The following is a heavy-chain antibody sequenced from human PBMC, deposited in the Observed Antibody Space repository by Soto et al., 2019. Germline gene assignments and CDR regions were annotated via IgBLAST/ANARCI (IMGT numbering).Heavy chain of an antibody. J-gene: IGHJ4*02. CDR3: AKGSWISSWVWDNIVF. Sequence: LRLSCAASGFTFSSYAMSWVRQAPGKGLEWVSAISGSGGSTYYADSVKGRFTISRDNSKNTLYLQMNSLRAEDTAVYYCAKGSWISSWVWDNIVFWGQGTLVTVSS. V-gene: IGHV3-23*01. CDR2: ISGSGGST. CDR1: GFTFSSYA. D-gene: IGHD6-13*01.